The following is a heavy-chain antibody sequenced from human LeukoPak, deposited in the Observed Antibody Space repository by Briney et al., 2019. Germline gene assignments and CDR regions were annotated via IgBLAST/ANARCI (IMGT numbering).Heavy chain of an antibody. Sequence: SGGSLRLSCAASGFTFSDYYMSWIRQAPGKGLEWVSYISNSGSDTYYADSVKGRLTISRDNAKNSLYLQMNSLRAEDTALYHCARSGGYSSGWYYFDYWGQGTLVTVSS. CDR1: GFTFSDYY. V-gene: IGHV3-11*03. CDR3: ARSGGYSSGWYYFDY. J-gene: IGHJ4*02. CDR2: ISNSGSDT. D-gene: IGHD6-19*01.